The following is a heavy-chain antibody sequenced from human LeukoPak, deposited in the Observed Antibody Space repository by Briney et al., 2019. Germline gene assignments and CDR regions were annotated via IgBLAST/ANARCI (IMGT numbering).Heavy chain of an antibody. CDR3: ARTKSTDDAFDI. V-gene: IGHV1-69*13. CDR1: GGTFSSYA. J-gene: IGHJ3*02. Sequence: GASVKVSCKASGGTFSSYAISWVRQAPGQGLEWMGGIIPIFGTANYAQKFQGRVTITADESTSTAYMELSSLRSEDTAVYYCARTKSTDDAFDIWGQGTMVTVSP. D-gene: IGHD5/OR15-5a*01. CDR2: IIPIFGTA.